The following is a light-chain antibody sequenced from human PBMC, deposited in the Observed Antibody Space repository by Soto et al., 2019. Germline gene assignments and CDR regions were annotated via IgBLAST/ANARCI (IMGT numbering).Light chain of an antibody. Sequence: ASQGIRNELGWYQQKPGKAPKLLIYAASTLQSGVPSRFSGSGSGPHMTLAFGFLHPEDSLPRSSQLSSSQLWAFPQGTQLDIK. CDR3: QLSSSQLWA. J-gene: IGKJ1*01. V-gene: IGKV1-6*01. CDR1: QGIRNE. CDR2: AAS.